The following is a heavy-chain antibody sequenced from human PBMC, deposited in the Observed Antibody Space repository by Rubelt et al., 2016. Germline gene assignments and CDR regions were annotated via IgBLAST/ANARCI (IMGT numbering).Heavy chain of an antibody. CDR1: GGSISSYY. CDR3: ATKSTMIVVVGAFDI. J-gene: IGHJ3*02. D-gene: IGHD3-22*01. CDR2: IYYSGST. Sequence: QVQLQESGPGLVKPSETLSLTCTVSGGSISSYYWSWIRQPPGKGLEWIGYIYYSGSTNYNPSLKSRVTISVDTSKNQFSLKLSSVTAADTAVYYCATKSTMIVVVGAFDIWGQGTMVTVSS. V-gene: IGHV4-59*08.